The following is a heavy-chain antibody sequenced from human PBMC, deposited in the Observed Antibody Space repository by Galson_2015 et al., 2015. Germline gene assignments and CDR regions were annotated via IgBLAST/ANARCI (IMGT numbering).Heavy chain of an antibody. V-gene: IGHV3-48*03. D-gene: IGHD2-2*01. CDR3: ARGTGCSSTSCYQNWFDP. J-gene: IGHJ5*02. CDR2: ISSSGSTI. Sequence: SLRLSCAASGFTFSSYEMNWVRQAPGKGLEWVSYISSSGSTIYYADSVKGRFTISRDNAKNSLYLQMNSLRAEDTAVYYCARGTGCSSTSCYQNWFDPWGQGTLVTVS. CDR1: GFTFSSYE.